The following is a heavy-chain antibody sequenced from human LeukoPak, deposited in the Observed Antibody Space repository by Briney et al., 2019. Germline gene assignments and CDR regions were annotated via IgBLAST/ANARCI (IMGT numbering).Heavy chain of an antibody. CDR3: ATVLHTSMTTWAAFDT. D-gene: IGHD5-18*01. J-gene: IGHJ3*02. V-gene: IGHV3-23*01. CDR1: GLTFSNFA. CDR2: LSASGGGT. Sequence: GGSLRLSCAASGLTFSNFAMTWVRQTPGKGPEWVSALSASGGGTFYAPSVKGRFTISRDNSKNTVSLQMNSLRAEDTALYYCATVLHTSMTTWAAFDTWGQGTMVTVSS.